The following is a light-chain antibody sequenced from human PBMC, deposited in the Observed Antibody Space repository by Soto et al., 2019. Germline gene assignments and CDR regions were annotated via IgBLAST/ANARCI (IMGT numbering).Light chain of an antibody. CDR1: KLGDKY. J-gene: IGLJ2*01. V-gene: IGLV3-1*01. CDR3: QACDSSTVV. Sequence: SYELTQPPSVSVSPEQTASITCSGDKLGDKYACWYQQKPGQSPVLVIYQVSKRPSGIPERFSGSNSGNTATLTISGTQAMDEADYYCQACDSSTVVFGGGTKVTVL. CDR2: QVS.